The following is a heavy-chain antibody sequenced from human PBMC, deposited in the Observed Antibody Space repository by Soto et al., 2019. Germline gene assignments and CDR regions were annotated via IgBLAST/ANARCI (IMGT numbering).Heavy chain of an antibody. Sequence: QVQLQQWGAGLLKPSETLSLTCAVYGGSFSGYYWSWIRQPPGKGLGWIGEINHSGSTNYNPSLKSRVTISVDTSKNQFSLKLSSVTAADTAVYYCARGGYCSGGSCGSPFDYWGQGTLVTVSS. D-gene: IGHD2-15*01. J-gene: IGHJ4*02. CDR2: INHSGST. V-gene: IGHV4-34*01. CDR1: GGSFSGYY. CDR3: ARGGYCSGGSCGSPFDY.